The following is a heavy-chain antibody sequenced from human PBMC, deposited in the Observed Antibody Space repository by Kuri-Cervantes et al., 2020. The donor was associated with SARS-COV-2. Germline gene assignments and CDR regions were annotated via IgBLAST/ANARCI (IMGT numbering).Heavy chain of an antibody. D-gene: IGHD3-3*01. CDR3: ARQMMSSITIFGVVITRNWFDP. V-gene: IGHV4-39*01. J-gene: IGHJ5*02. Sequence: ESLKIPCIISGSLIRRSSYYWGWIRQHPGKGLEWIGSIYYSGGTYYNPSLKSRVTISVDTSKNQFSLKLSSVTAADTAVYYCARQMMSSITIFGVVITRNWFDPWGQGTLVTVSS. CDR2: IYYSGGT. CDR1: GSLIRRSSYY.